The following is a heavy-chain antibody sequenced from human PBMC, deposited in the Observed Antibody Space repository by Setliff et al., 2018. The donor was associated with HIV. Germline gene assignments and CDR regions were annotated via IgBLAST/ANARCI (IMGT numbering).Heavy chain of an antibody. CDR2: IIPISGTV. V-gene: IGHV1-69*05. CDR3: ARDFGGYCSSMSCPGLFDP. Sequence: SVKVSCKASGGTFSSYDISWVRQAPGQGLEWMGGIIPISGTVNYAQKFWGRVTITTHESTSTAYMVLSSLRSEDTAVYYCARDFGGYCSSMSCPGLFDPWGQGTLVTV. J-gene: IGHJ5*02. D-gene: IGHD2-2*01. CDR1: GGTFSSYD.